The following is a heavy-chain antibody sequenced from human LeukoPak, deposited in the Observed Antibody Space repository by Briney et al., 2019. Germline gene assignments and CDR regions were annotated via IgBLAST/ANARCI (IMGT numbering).Heavy chain of an antibody. CDR3: ARGGSYLSAFDI. D-gene: IGHD1-26*01. V-gene: IGHV3-23*01. Sequence: GGSLRLSCAASGFTFSSYSMNWVRQAPGKGLEWVSVISGSGGNTYYADPVKGRFTISRDNSKNTLYMQMNSLRAEDTAVYYCARGGSYLSAFDIWGQGTMVTVSS. CDR2: ISGSGGNT. CDR1: GFTFSSYS. J-gene: IGHJ3*02.